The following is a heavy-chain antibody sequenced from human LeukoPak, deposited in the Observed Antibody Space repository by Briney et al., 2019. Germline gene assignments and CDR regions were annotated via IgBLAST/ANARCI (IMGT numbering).Heavy chain of an antibody. CDR1: GGSISSYY. CDR3: ARKNVVVVALDAFDI. V-gene: IGHV4-4*07. CDR2: IYTSGST. J-gene: IGHJ3*02. D-gene: IGHD2-15*01. Sequence: SETLSLTCTVSGGSISSYYWSWIRQPAGKGLEWIGRIYTSGSTNYNPSLKSRVTISVDTSKNQFSLKLSSVTAADTAVYYCARKNVVVVALDAFDIWGKGTMVTVSS.